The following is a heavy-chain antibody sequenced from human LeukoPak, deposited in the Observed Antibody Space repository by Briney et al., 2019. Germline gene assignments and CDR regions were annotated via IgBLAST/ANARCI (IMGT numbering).Heavy chain of an antibody. D-gene: IGHD6-19*01. CDR1: GFTFDDYA. CDR2: ISWNSGSI. Sequence: GGSLRLSCAASGFTFDDYAMHWVRQAPGKGLEWVSGISWNSGSIGYADSEKGRFTISRDNAKNSLYLQMNSLRAEDTALYYCAKDTRGVAVADLDYWGQGTLVTVSS. CDR3: AKDTRGVAVADLDY. V-gene: IGHV3-9*01. J-gene: IGHJ4*02.